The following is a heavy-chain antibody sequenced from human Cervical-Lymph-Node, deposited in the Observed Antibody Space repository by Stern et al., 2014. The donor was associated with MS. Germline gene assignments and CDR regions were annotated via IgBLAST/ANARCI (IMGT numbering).Heavy chain of an antibody. Sequence: QVTLRESGPALVTPTQTLTLTCTFSGFSLVTSGVRVSWIRQPPGKALEWLARIDWNDKTFYNTSLMTRLTISKDTSKNQVVLTMTNVDPVDTATYYCARMMGSGYRHYFDYWGQGTPVTVS. CDR3: ARMMGSGYRHYFDY. D-gene: IGHD3-3*01. J-gene: IGHJ4*02. CDR1: GFSLVTSGVR. CDR2: IDWNDKT. V-gene: IGHV2-70*04.